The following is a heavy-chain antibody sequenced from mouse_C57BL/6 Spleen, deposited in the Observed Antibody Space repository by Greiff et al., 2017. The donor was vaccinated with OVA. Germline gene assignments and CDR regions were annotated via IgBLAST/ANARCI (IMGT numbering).Heavy chain of an antibody. J-gene: IGHJ2*01. CDR1: GYTFTSYG. Sequence: VQRVESGAELARPGASVKLSCKASGYTFTSYGISWVKQRTGQGLEWIGEIYPRSGNTYYNEKFKGKATLTADKSYSTAYMELRSLTSEDSAVYFCARSLHFDYWGQGTTLTVSS. V-gene: IGHV1-81*01. CDR2: IYPRSGNT. CDR3: ARSLHFDY.